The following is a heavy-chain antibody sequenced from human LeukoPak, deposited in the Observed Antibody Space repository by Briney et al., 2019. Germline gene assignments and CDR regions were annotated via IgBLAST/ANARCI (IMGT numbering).Heavy chain of an antibody. Sequence: SETLSLTYAVYGGSFSGYYWSWIRQPPGKGLEWIGEINHSGSTNYNPSLKSRVTISVDTSKNQFSLKLSSVTAADTAVYYCARDYYDSSGYREWGQGTLVTVSS. V-gene: IGHV4-34*01. CDR2: INHSGST. J-gene: IGHJ4*02. D-gene: IGHD3-22*01. CDR1: GGSFSGYY. CDR3: ARDYYDSSGYRE.